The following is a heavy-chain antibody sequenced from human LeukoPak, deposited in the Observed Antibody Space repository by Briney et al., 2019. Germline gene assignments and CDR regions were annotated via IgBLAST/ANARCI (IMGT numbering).Heavy chain of an antibody. CDR2: ISYDGSNK. D-gene: IGHD2-2*01. CDR1: GFTFSSYA. Sequence: GGSLRLSCAASGFTFSSYAMHWVRQAPGKGLEWVAVISYDGSNKYYADSVKGRFTITRDNSKNTLYLQMNSLRAEDTAVYYCARDGGCSSTSCHPPDYWGQGTLVTVSS. V-gene: IGHV3-30-3*01. CDR3: ARDGGCSSTSCHPPDY. J-gene: IGHJ4*02.